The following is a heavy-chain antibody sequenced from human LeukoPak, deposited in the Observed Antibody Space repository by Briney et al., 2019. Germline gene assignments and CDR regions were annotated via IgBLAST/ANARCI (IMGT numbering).Heavy chain of an antibody. D-gene: IGHD1-26*01. CDR3: ARVAKDGGSYLYYFDY. J-gene: IGHJ4*02. CDR2: MNPNSGNT. Sequence: ASVKVSCKASGYTFTNYDINWVRQATGQGLEWMGWMNPNSGNTGYAQKFQGRVTMTRNTSISTAYMELRSLRSDDTAVYYCARVAKDGGSYLYYFDYWGQGTLVTVSS. V-gene: IGHV1-8*01. CDR1: GYTFTNYD.